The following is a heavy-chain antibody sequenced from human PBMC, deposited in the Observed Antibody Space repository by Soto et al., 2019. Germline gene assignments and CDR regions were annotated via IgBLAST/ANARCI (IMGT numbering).Heavy chain of an antibody. CDR2: MNPNSGNT. Sequence: ASVKVSCKASGYTFTSYDINWVRQETGQGLEWMGWMNPNSGNTGYAQKFQGRVTMTRNTSISTAYMELSSLRSEDTAVYYCARAGVWSGYYLYYYYYYMDVWGRGTTVTVSS. V-gene: IGHV1-8*01. CDR3: ARAGVWSGYYLYYYYYYMDV. D-gene: IGHD3-3*01. CDR1: GYTFTSYD. J-gene: IGHJ6*03.